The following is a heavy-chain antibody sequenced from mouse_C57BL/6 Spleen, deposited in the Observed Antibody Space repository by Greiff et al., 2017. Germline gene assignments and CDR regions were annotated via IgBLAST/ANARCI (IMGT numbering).Heavy chain of an antibody. CDR2: IDPETGGT. CDR1: GYTFTDYE. CDR3: TSYYPYYFDY. V-gene: IGHV1-15*01. Sequence: VKLVESGAELVRPGASVTLSCKASGYTFTDYEMHWVKQTPVHGLEWIGAIDPETGGTAYNQKFKGKAILTADKSSSTAYMELRSLTSEDSAVYYCTSYYPYYFDYWGQGTTLTVSS. D-gene: IGHD2-10*01. J-gene: IGHJ2*01.